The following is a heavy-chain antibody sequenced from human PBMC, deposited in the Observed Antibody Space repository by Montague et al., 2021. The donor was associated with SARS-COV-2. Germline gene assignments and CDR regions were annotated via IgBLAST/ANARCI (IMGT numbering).Heavy chain of an antibody. Sequence: TLSLTCTVSSDSLTTTSYYWSWIRLHQGKGLQWIGNIFYTGMTFFNPSLKSRLTMSVDTSQNQFSLRLTSVTAADTAVYYCARLSQFAWFDPWGQGTLVTVSS. V-gene: IGHV4-31*03. CDR1: SDSLTTTSYY. J-gene: IGHJ5*02. D-gene: IGHD5-24*01. CDR2: IFYTGMT. CDR3: ARLSQFAWFDP.